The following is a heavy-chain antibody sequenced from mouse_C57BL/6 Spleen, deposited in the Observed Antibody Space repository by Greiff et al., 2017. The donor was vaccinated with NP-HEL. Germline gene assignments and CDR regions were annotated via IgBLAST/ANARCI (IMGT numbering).Heavy chain of an antibody. J-gene: IGHJ2*02. Sequence: VMLVESGAELVKPGASVKISCKASGYAFSSYWMNWVKQRPGKGLEWIGQIYPGAGDTNYNGKFKGKATLTADKSSRTAYMQLSSLTSEDSAVYFCARSGYGSFDYWGQGTSLTVSS. CDR2: IYPGAGDT. CDR1: GYAFSSYW. CDR3: ARSGYGSFDY. D-gene: IGHD2-1*01. V-gene: IGHV1-80*01.